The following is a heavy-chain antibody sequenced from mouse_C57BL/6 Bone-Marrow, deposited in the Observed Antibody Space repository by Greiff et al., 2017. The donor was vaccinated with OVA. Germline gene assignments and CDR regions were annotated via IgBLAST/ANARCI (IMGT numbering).Heavy chain of an antibody. D-gene: IGHD1-1*01. V-gene: IGHV1-72*01. CDR3: ARSPTVVATDYAMDY. CDR1: GYTFTSYW. CDR2: IDPNSGGT. J-gene: IGHJ4*01. Sequence: VKLQQPGAELVKPGASVKLSCKASGYTFTSYWKHWVKQRPGRGLEWIGRIDPNSGGTKYNEKFKSKATLTVDKPSSTAYMQLSSLTSEDSAVYYCARSPTVVATDYAMDYWGQGTSVTVSS.